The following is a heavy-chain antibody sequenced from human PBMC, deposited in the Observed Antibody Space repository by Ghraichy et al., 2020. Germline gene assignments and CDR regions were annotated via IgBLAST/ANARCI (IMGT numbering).Heavy chain of an antibody. V-gene: IGHV1-18*01. D-gene: IGHD3-10*01. CDR1: GYTFTSYG. J-gene: IGHJ4*02. CDR2: ISAYNGNT. CDR3: ARDRGRSHGSKGFDY. Sequence: ASVKVSCKASGYTFTSYGISWVRQAPGQGLEWMGWISAYNGNTKYAQKLQGRVTMTTDTSTSTAYMELRSLRSDDTAVYYCARDRGRSHGSKGFDYWGQGTLVTVSS.